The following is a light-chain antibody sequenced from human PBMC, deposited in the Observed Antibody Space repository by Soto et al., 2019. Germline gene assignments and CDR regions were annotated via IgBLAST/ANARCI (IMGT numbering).Light chain of an antibody. CDR1: QSISSY. V-gene: IGKV1-39*01. Sequence: DIQMTQSPSSLSASVGDRVTITCRASQSISSYLNWYQQKPGKAPKLLIYAASSLQSGVPSRFSGSGSGTDFILTINTLQADDFATYYCLHTYSFPRTFGQGTKVDIK. CDR2: AAS. CDR3: LHTYSFPRT. J-gene: IGKJ1*01.